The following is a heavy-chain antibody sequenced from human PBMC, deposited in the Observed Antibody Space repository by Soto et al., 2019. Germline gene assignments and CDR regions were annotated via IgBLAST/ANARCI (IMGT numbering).Heavy chain of an antibody. V-gene: IGHV1-3*01. Sequence: ASVKVSCKASVYTFTSYAMHWVRQAPGQRLEWMGWINAGNGNTKYSQKFQGRVTITRDTSASTAYMELSSLRSEDTAVYYCARDRVVVVAATIIYYYYGMDVWGQGTTVTVSS. CDR3: ARDRVVVVAATIIYYYYGMDV. D-gene: IGHD2-15*01. CDR1: VYTFTSYA. J-gene: IGHJ6*02. CDR2: INAGNGNT.